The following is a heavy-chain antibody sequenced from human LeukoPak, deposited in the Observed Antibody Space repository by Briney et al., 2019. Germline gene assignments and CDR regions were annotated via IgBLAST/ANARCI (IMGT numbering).Heavy chain of an antibody. Sequence: GGSLRLSCAASGFTFSDYSMNWVRQAPGRGLEWVSYISSSSSTIYYADSVKGRFTISRDNAKNSLYLQMNSSRVEDTAVYYCARDQGGYWGQGTLVTVSS. CDR1: GFTFSDYS. V-gene: IGHV3-48*04. CDR2: ISSSSSTI. CDR3: ARDQGGY. J-gene: IGHJ4*02.